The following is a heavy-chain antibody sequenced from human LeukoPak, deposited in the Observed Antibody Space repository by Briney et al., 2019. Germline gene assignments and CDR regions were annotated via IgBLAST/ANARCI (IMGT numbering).Heavy chain of an antibody. CDR1: GGTFSSYA. CDR3: ARAGAYSSSWSTEDWFDP. D-gene: IGHD6-13*01. V-gene: IGHV1-69*05. J-gene: IGHJ5*02. CDR2: IIHIFGTE. Sequence: SVKVSCKASGGTFSSYAISWVRQAPGQGLEWMGRIIHIFGTENYAQKFKGRVTITTEDYTSTAYMELSSLRSEDPAVYYCARAGAYSSSWSTEDWFDPWGQGTLVTVSS.